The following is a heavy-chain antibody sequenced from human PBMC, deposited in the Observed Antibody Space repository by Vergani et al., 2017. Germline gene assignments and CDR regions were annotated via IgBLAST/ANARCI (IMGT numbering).Heavy chain of an antibody. CDR2: IYPGDSDT. CDR1: GYSFTSYW. CDR3: ARRSGYYYDSSGLTDFDY. D-gene: IGHD3-22*01. V-gene: IGHV5-51*01. J-gene: IGHJ4*02. Sequence: EVQLVQSGAEVKKPGESLKISCKGSGYSFTSYWIGWVRQMPGKGPEWMGIIYPGDSDTRYSPSFQGQVTISADKSISTAYLQWSSLKASDTAMYYCARRSGYYYDSSGLTDFDYWGQGTLVTVSS.